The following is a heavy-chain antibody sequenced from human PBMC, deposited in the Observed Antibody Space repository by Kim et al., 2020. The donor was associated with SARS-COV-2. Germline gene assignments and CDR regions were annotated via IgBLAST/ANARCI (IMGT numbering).Heavy chain of an antibody. CDR3: AREGAVAGTLDY. Sequence: NYNPSLKSRVTISVDTSKNQCSLQLSAVTAADTAVYYCAREGAVAGTLDYWGQGTLVTVSS. V-gene: IGHV4-59*01. D-gene: IGHD6-19*01. J-gene: IGHJ4*02.